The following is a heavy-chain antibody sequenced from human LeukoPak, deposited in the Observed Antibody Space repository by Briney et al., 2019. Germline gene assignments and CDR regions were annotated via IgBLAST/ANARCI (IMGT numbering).Heavy chain of an antibody. CDR3: ARGGRSGSYTYYFDY. V-gene: IGHV4-59*01. CDR1: GGTISGYY. Sequence: SETLSLTCAVSGGTISGYYWSWIRQPPGQGLEWIGNVHYSGTTNYSPSLKSRVTMSVDSSKKQFSLKLTSVTAADTAVYYCARGGRSGSYTYYFDYWGLGSLVTVSS. J-gene: IGHJ4*02. CDR2: VHYSGTT. D-gene: IGHD1-26*01.